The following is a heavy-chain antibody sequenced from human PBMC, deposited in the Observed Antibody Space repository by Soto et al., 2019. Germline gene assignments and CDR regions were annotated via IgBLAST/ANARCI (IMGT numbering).Heavy chain of an antibody. V-gene: IGHV4-4*02. CDR2: IYHSGST. D-gene: IGHD6-19*01. Sequence: QVQLQESGPGLVEPSGTLSLTCAVSGGSVSSTNWWSWVRQPPGKGLEWIGEIYHSGSTYYNPSLKSRVTISVDKSKNQFSLRLISVTAADTAVYFCARDRAVSARGSFDYWGQGTLVNVSS. CDR1: GGSVSSTNW. J-gene: IGHJ4*02. CDR3: ARDRAVSARGSFDY.